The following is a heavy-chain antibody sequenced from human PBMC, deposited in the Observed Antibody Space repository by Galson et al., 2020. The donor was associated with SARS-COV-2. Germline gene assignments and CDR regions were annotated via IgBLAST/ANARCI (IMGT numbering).Heavy chain of an antibody. Sequence: GGSLRLSCAASGFTFSDYYMTWIRQAPGKGLEWVSYINSTGSIIYYADSVKGRFFISRDNAKNSLYLQMNSLRVEDTAVYYCARGSSWYWFDPWGQGTLVTVSS. CDR1: GFTFSDYY. CDR2: INSTGSII. J-gene: IGHJ5*02. V-gene: IGHV3-11*01. D-gene: IGHD6-13*01. CDR3: ARGSSWYWFDP.